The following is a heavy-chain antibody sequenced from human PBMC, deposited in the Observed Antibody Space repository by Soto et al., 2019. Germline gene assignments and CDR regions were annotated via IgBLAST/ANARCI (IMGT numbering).Heavy chain of an antibody. CDR1: GGSFSGYY. Sequence: PSETLSLTCAVYGGSFSGYYWSWIRQPPGKGLEWIGEINHSGSTNYNPSLKSRVTISVDTSKNQFSLKLSSVTAADTAVYYCARLTRLQQLVPGWFDPWGQGTLVTSPQ. CDR2: INHSGST. CDR3: ARLTRLQQLVPGWFDP. J-gene: IGHJ5*02. V-gene: IGHV4-34*01. D-gene: IGHD6-13*01.